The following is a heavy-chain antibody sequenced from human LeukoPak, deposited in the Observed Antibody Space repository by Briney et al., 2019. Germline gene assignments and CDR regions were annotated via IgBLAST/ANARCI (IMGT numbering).Heavy chain of an antibody. CDR3: ARKIWFGDPVDY. V-gene: IGHV3-7*01. CDR1: GFTFSSYW. J-gene: IGHJ4*02. D-gene: IGHD3-10*01. Sequence: GGSLRLPCAASGFTFSSYWMSWVRQAPGKGLEWVANIKQDGSEKYYVDSVKGRFTISRDNAKNSLYLQMYSLRAEDTAVYYCARKIWFGDPVDYWGQGTLVTVSS. CDR2: IKQDGSEK.